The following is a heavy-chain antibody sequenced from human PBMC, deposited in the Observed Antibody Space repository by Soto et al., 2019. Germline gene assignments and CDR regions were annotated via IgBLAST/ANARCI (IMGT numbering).Heavy chain of an antibody. CDR1: GGSISSYY. J-gene: IGHJ5*02. D-gene: IGHD6-19*01. V-gene: IGHV4-59*08. CDR3: ARLGSSSGWEPNWFDP. CDR2: IYYSGST. Sequence: QVQLQESGPGLVKPSETLSLTCTVSGGSISSYYWSWIRQPPGKGLEWIGYIYYSGSTNYNPSLKSRVTISVDTSKNQFSLKLSSVTAADTAVYYYARLGSSSGWEPNWFDPWGQGTLVTVSS.